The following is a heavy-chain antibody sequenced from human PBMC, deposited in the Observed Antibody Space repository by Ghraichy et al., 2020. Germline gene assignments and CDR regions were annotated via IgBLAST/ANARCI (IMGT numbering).Heavy chain of an antibody. CDR2: INHSGST. J-gene: IGHJ6*03. CDR1: GGTFSGYY. Sequence: SQTLSLTCAVYGGTFSGYYWSWIRQPPGKGLEWIGEINHSGSTNYNPSLKSRVTISVDTSKNQFSLKLSSVTAADTAVYYCAERKGLYYMDVWGKGTTVTVSS. V-gene: IGHV4-34*08. D-gene: IGHD3/OR15-3a*01. CDR3: AERKGLYYMDV.